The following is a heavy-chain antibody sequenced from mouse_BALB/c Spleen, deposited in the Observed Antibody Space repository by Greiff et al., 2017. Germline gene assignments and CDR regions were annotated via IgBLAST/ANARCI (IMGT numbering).Heavy chain of an antibody. Sequence: QVQLQQSGAELVRPGTSVKISCKASGYTFTNYWLGWVKQRPGHGLEWIGDIYPGGGYTNYNEKFKGKATLTADTSSSTAYMQLSSLTSEDSAVYFCARGDGNYAFDYWGQGTTLTVSS. CDR3: ARGDGNYAFDY. CDR1: GYTFTNYW. D-gene: IGHD2-1*01. CDR2: IYPGGGYT. V-gene: IGHV1-63*02. J-gene: IGHJ2*01.